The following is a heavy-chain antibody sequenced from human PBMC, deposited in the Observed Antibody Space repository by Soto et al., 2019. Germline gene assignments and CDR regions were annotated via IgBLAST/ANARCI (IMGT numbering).Heavy chain of an antibody. J-gene: IGHJ6*02. D-gene: IGHD3-16*02. CDR1: GGTFSSYA. CDR3: ARDQRGGAFGRVIGYYYYGMDV. V-gene: IGHV1-69*13. CDR2: IIPIFGTA. Sequence: SVKVSCKASGGTFSSYAISWVRQAPGQGLEWMGGIIPIFGTANYAQKFQGRVTITADESTSTAYMELSSLRSEDTAVYYCARDQRGGAFGRVIGYYYYGMDVWAKGPRSPSP.